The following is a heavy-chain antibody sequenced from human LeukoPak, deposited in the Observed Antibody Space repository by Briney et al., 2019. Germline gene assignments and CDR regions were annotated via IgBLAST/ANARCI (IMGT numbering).Heavy chain of an antibody. D-gene: IGHD6-6*01. CDR1: GFTFSSYS. CDR3: ARDPQRVARPEPPDY. Sequence: PGGSLRLSCAASGFTFSSYSMHWVRQAPGKGLEYVSAISHNGGSTYYANSVKDRFTISRDNSKNTLYLQMGSLRAEDMAIYYCARDPQRVARPEPPDYWGQGTLVTVSS. J-gene: IGHJ4*02. CDR2: ISHNGGST. V-gene: IGHV3-64*01.